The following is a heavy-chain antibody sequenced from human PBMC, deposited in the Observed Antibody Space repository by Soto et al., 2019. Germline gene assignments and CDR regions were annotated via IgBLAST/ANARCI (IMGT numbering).Heavy chain of an antibody. CDR2: IYPGDSDT. V-gene: IGHV5-51*01. CDR1: GYTFSNCW. J-gene: IGHJ4*02. D-gene: IGHD2-8*01. CDR3: ARQYCANGIYYRNFDY. Sequence: PGESLKISCKGSGYTFSNCWIGWVRQMPGKGLAWMGIIYPGDSDTKYSPSFEGHVTISADKSITTAYLQWSSLKASDTAMYYCARQYCANGIYYRNFDYWGQGTQVTVSS.